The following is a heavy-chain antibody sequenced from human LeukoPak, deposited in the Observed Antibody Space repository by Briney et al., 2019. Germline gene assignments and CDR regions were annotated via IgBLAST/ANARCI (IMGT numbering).Heavy chain of an antibody. CDR2: ISRNSGSI. V-gene: IGHV3-9*01. D-gene: IGHD6-13*01. J-gene: IGHJ5*02. Sequence: GRSLRLSCAASGFTFDDYAMHWVRQAPGKGLAWASGISRNSGSIGYADSVKGRFTISRDNAKNSLYLQMNGLRAEDTALYYCAKDIGGYSSSWSRFDPWGQGTLVTVSS. CDR1: GFTFDDYA. CDR3: AKDIGGYSSSWSRFDP.